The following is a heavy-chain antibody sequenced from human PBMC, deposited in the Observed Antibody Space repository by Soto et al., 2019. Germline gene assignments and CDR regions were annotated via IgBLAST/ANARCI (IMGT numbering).Heavy chain of an antibody. D-gene: IGHD5-12*01. CDR1: GFTFSSYS. CDR2: ISSSSSYI. Sequence: ERSLKLSCAASGFTFSSYSMNWVRQAPGKGLEWVSSISSSSSYIYYADSVKGRFTISRDNAKNSLYLQMNSLRAEDTAVYYCATIPSATFDYWGQGTLVTVSS. CDR3: ATIPSATFDY. V-gene: IGHV3-21*01. J-gene: IGHJ4*02.